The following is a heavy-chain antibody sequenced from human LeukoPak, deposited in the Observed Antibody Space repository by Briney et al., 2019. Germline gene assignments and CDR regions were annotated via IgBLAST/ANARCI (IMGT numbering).Heavy chain of an antibody. CDR3: ARRYGDYGTIDY. D-gene: IGHD4-17*01. CDR1: GFTFSSHW. Sequence: GGSLRVSCTASGFTFSSHWMYWVRQAPGKGLVWVSGINGDGSITTYADSMKGRFTISRDNTNNTLNLGMNSLRAEDTAVYYCARRYGDYGTIDYWGQGTLVTVSS. J-gene: IGHJ4*02. V-gene: IGHV3-74*01. CDR2: INGDGSIT.